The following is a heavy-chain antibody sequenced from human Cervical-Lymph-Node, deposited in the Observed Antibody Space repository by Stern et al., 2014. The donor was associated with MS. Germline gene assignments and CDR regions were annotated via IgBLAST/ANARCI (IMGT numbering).Heavy chain of an antibody. CDR3: ARHFDWLLGAEDYGMDV. CDR2: IIPIFGVT. J-gene: IGHJ6*02. Sequence: QVQLVESGAEVKQPGSSVNVSCKASGGTFRSYGFSWARQAPGQGLEWMGGIIPIFGVTNYEQKYQGRVTIIADESTNTVYMELSSLRSEDTAVYYCARHFDWLLGAEDYGMDVWGQGTTVTVSS. CDR1: GGTFRSYG. V-gene: IGHV1-69*01. D-gene: IGHD3-9*01.